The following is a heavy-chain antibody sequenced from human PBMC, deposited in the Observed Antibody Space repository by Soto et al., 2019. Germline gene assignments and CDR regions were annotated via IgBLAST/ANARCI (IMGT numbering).Heavy chain of an antibody. CDR1: GGSVSGGSYC. J-gene: IGHJ2*01. Sequence: QVQLQESGPGLVKPSETLSLTCTVSGGSVSGGSYCWSWIRQPPGKGLECIGYVYNSGSTTYNPPLKSRVTISVNSPKTQFPLGLSSGTAADTAVYYWARVPLTPYFALGGRGPLVIVS. D-gene: IGHD3-9*01. CDR3: ARVPLTPYFAL. CDR2: VYNSGST. V-gene: IGHV4-61*01.